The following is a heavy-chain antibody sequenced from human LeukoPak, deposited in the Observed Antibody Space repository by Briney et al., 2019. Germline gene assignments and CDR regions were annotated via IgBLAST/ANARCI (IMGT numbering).Heavy chain of an antibody. CDR2: IYTSGST. CDR3: ARHPPVPLFENGMDV. J-gene: IGHJ6*02. V-gene: IGHV4-4*07. CDR1: GGSISSYY. Sequence: SETLSLTCTVSGGSISSYYWSWIRQPAGKGLEWIGRIYTSGSTNYNPSLKSRVTMSVDTSKNQFSLRLSSVTAADTAMYYCARHPPVPLFENGMDVWGQGTTVTVSS.